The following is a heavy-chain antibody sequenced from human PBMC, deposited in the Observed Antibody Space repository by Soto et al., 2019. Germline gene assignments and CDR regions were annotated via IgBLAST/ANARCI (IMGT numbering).Heavy chain of an antibody. V-gene: IGHV4-31*03. D-gene: IGHD5-18*01. Sequence: SETLSLTCTVSGGSISSGGYYWSWIRQHPGKGLEWIGYIYYSGSTYYNPSPKSRVTISVDTSKNQFSLKLSSVTAADTAVYYCARKWIQLWSYNWFDPWGQGTLVTVSS. CDR3: ARKWIQLWSYNWFDP. CDR1: GGSISSGGYY. CDR2: IYYSGST. J-gene: IGHJ5*02.